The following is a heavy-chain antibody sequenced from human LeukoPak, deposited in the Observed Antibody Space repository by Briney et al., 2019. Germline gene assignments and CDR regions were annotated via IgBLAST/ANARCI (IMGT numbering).Heavy chain of an antibody. J-gene: IGHJ4*02. CDR2: IYSGGST. D-gene: IGHD6-19*01. V-gene: IGHV3-53*01. CDR3: AKSPDVAGTGRFDY. Sequence: PGGSLRLSCAASGFTVSSNYMSWVRQAPGKGLEWVSIIYSGGSTYYADSVKGRFSISRDDSKNTLYLQMNSLRAEDTAVYYCAKSPDVAGTGRFDYWGQGTLVTVSS. CDR1: GFTVSSNY.